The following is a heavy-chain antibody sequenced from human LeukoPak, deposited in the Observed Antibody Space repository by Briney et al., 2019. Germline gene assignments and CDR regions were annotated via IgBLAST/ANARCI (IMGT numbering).Heavy chain of an antibody. V-gene: IGHV3-23*01. Sequence: GGSLTLSCAASGFTFSSYTMSWVRQAPGKGLAWVSGIDSSGTKTTYADSVKGRFTISRDNPRNTLYLQMNSLRAEDTAVYYCAKDETGFLNYFHYWGQGALVTVSS. CDR3: AKDETGFLNYFHY. J-gene: IGHJ4*02. D-gene: IGHD3-3*01. CDR2: IDSSGTKT. CDR1: GFTFSSYT.